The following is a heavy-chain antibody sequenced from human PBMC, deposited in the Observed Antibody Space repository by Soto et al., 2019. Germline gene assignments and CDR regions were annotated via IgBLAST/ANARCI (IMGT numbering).Heavy chain of an antibody. V-gene: IGHV3-23*01. CDR2: IASSGGRT. Sequence: PGGSLRLSCAASEFTFSGCAMSWVRQAPGKGLEWVSTIASSGGRTYYAVSVKGRFTISRDNSKNTLFLQMNSLRVEDTALYYCVNRSSVAGTKTPPPVDYWGQGTLVTVAS. D-gene: IGHD6-19*01. CDR1: EFTFSGCA. CDR3: VNRSSVAGTKTPPPVDY. J-gene: IGHJ4*02.